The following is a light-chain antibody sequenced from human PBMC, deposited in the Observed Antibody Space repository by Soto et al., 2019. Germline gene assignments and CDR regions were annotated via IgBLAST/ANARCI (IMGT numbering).Light chain of an antibody. CDR2: DTS. CDR3: KQHQTYSN. CDR1: QSISSS. J-gene: IGKJ5*01. V-gene: IGKV1-5*01. Sequence: DIQITHSPSSLSASVVDRVTITCLTSQSISSSLNWYQQKPGKAPKVLIYDTSSLGSGVPSRFSGSGSGTEFTLTISSLQPDDFATYYCKQHQTYSNFGQGTRLEIK.